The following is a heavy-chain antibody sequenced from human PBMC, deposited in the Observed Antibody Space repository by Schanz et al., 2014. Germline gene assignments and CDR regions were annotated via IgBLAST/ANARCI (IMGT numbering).Heavy chain of an antibody. CDR3: ARIGGSVFDY. CDR2: ISGSSRTI. D-gene: IGHD3-10*01. J-gene: IGHJ4*02. CDR1: GFGFGSYS. Sequence: DVHLLESGGGLVQPGGSLRLSCAASGFGFGSYSMNWVRQAPGKGLEWVSYISGSSRTIYYADSMKGRFTVSRDNAENALYLQMNSLRAEDTAVYYCARIGGSVFDYWAQGTLVTVAS. V-gene: IGHV3-48*01.